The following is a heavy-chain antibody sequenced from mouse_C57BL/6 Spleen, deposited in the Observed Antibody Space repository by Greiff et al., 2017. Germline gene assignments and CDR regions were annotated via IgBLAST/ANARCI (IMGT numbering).Heavy chain of an antibody. CDR3: ARGRWLLPD. CDR2: IDPSDSYT. V-gene: IGHV1-50*01. J-gene: IGHJ3*01. D-gene: IGHD2-3*01. Sequence: VQLQQPGAELVKPGASVKLSCKASGYTFTSYWMQWVKQRPGQGLEWIGEIDPSDSYTNYNQKFKGKATLTVDTASSTAYMQLSSLTSEDSAVYYCARGRWLLPDWGQGTLVTVSA. CDR1: GYTFTSYW.